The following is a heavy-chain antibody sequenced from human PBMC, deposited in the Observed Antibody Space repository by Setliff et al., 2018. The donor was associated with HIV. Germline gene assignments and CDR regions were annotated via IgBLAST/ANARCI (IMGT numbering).Heavy chain of an antibody. Sequence: SETLSLTCTVSRGSISSSDYYWGWIRQPPGKGPEWIGSIYYSGSTYYNPSLKSRVTILVDTSKNHFSLKLTSVTAADTAVYYCARKEVIGPRRLYYYLDLWGRGTLVTVSS. J-gene: IGHJ2*01. CDR3: ARKEVIGPRRLYYYLDL. D-gene: IGHD6-6*01. V-gene: IGHV4-39*07. CDR2: IYYSGST. CDR1: RGSISSSDYY.